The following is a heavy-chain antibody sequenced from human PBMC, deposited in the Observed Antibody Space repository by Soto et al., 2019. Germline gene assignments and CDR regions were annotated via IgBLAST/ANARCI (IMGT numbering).Heavy chain of an antibody. V-gene: IGHV1-18*01. D-gene: IGHD2-15*01. CDR1: GYTFTSYG. Sequence: GASVKVSCKASGYTFTSYGISWVRQAPGQGLEWMGWISAYNGETHYAQKFQGRVTMTTDTSASTAYMELSSLRSEDTAVYYCARDLGYALPDYWGQGTLVTVSS. CDR2: ISAYNGET. J-gene: IGHJ4*02. CDR3: ARDLGYALPDY.